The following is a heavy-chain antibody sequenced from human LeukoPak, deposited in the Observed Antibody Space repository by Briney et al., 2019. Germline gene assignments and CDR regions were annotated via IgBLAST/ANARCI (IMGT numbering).Heavy chain of an antibody. CDR1: GFTFSDYS. D-gene: IGHD3-10*01. CDR2: ISSTSRYI. V-gene: IGHV3-21*01. J-gene: IGHJ4*02. CDR3: ARGGSSVRQGPRDY. Sequence: GGSLTLSCVASGFTFSDYSMNWVRQAPGKGLEWVSSISSTSRYIYHIDSVKGRFTISRDNAKNSLLLQMNSLRAEDTAIYYCARGGSSVRQGPRDYWGQGTLVTVSS.